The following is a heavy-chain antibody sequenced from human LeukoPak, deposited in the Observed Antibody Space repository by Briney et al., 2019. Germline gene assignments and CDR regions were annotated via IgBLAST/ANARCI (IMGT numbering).Heavy chain of an antibody. CDR3: ARELHGGNSELNY. J-gene: IGHJ4*02. CDR1: GITFSSFW. Sequence: PGGSLRLSCAVSGITFSSFWMSWVRQAPGKGLEWVANIKQDGSEKYYVDSVKGRFTISRDNAKNSVYLQMNSLRAEDTAVYYCARELHGGNSELNYWGQGTLVTVSS. D-gene: IGHD4-23*01. V-gene: IGHV3-7*01. CDR2: IKQDGSEK.